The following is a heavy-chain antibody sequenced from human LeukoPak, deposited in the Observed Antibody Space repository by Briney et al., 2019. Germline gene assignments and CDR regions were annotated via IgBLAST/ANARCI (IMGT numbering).Heavy chain of an antibody. Sequence: PSETLSLTCAVYGGSFSGYYWSWIRQPPGKGLEWIGEINHSGSTNYNPSLKSRVTISMDTSKNQFSLKLRSVTAADTAVYYCARICVVSVEQQLVRGNAFDFWGQGTMVTVSS. CDR2: INHSGST. CDR1: GGSFSGYY. CDR3: ARICVVSVEQQLVRGNAFDF. J-gene: IGHJ3*01. V-gene: IGHV4-34*01. D-gene: IGHD6-13*01.